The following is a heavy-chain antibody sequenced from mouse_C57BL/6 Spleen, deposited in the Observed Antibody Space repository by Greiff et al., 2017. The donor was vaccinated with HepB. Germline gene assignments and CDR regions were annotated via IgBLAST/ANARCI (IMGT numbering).Heavy chain of an antibody. D-gene: IGHD1-1*01. CDR2: IYPRDGST. CDR1: GYTFTDHT. V-gene: IGHV1-78*01. CDR3: AREGVYYYDAMDY. J-gene: IGHJ4*01. Sequence: VQLQQSDAELVKPGASVKISCKVSGYTFTDHTIHWMKQRPEQGLEWIGYIYPRDGSTKYNEKLKGKATLTADKSSSTAYMQLNSLTSEDSAVYFCAREGVYYYDAMDYWGQGTSVTVSS.